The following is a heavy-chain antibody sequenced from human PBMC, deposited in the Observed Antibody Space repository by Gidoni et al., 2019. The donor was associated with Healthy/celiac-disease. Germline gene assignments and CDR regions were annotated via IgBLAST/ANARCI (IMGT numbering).Heavy chain of an antibody. V-gene: IGHV4-34*01. CDR2: INHSGST. CDR1: GGSFSGYY. D-gene: IGHD4-17*01. J-gene: IGHJ3*02. CDR3: ARGLLSYGDFREI. Sequence: QVQLQQWGAGLVKPSATLSLTCAVDGGSFSGYYWSWIRQPPGKGLEWIGEINHSGSTNYNPSLKSRVTISVDTSKNQFSLKLSSVTAADTAVYYCARGLLSYGDFREIWGQGTMVTVSS.